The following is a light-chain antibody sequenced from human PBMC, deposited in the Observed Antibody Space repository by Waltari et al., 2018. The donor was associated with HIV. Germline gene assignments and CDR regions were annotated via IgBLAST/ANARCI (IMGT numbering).Light chain of an antibody. Sequence: SYELTQLPSVSVCPGQTARTTCSGYALAKQYAYWYQQTHGQATVLMISKDNERPSGAPERFSGSSSGTTVTLTISGVQAEDEADYYCQSADSGGTWDVVFGGGTKLTVL. CDR1: ALAKQY. J-gene: IGLJ2*01. V-gene: IGLV3-25*03. CDR3: QSADSGGTWDVV. CDR2: KDN.